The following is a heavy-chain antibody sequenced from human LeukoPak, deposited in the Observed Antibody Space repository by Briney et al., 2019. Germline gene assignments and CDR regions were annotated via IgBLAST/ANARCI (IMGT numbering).Heavy chain of an antibody. CDR1: GGSISSSSYY. V-gene: IGHV4-39*07. D-gene: IGHD6-6*01. CDR3: ARARPAFYYFDY. Sequence: SETLSLTCTVFGGSISSSSYYWGWIRQPPGKGLEWIGSIYYSGSTYYNPSLKSRVTISVDRSKNQFSLKLSSVTAADTAVYYCARARPAFYYFDYWGQGTLVTVSS. J-gene: IGHJ4*02. CDR2: IYYSGST.